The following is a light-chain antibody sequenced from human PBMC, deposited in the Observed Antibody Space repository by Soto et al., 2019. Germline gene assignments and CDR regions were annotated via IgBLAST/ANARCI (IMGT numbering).Light chain of an antibody. Sequence: QSALTQPASVSGSPGQSITISCTGTSSDVGSYNLVSWYQQHPGKAPKLMIYEGSKRPSGVSNRFSGSKSGNTASLTISGLQAEYEADYYCCSYAGSSVGVVFGGGTKVTVL. CDR3: CSYAGSSVGVV. CDR2: EGS. V-gene: IGLV2-23*01. CDR1: SSDVGSYNL. J-gene: IGLJ2*01.